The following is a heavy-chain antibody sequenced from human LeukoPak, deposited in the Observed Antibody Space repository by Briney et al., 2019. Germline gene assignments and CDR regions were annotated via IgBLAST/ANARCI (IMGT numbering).Heavy chain of an antibody. D-gene: IGHD1-26*01. J-gene: IGHJ4*02. CDR1: GYTFTSYD. Sequence: ASVKVSCKASGYTFTSYDINWVRQATGQGLEWMGWMNPNSGNTGYAQKFQGRVTMTRNTSISTAYMELSSLRSEDTAVYYCARVGSYFRNFDYWGQGTLVTVSS. V-gene: IGHV1-8*01. CDR3: ARVGSYFRNFDY. CDR2: MNPNSGNT.